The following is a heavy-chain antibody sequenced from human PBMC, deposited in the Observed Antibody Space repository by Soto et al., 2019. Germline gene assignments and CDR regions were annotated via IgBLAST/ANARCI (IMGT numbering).Heavy chain of an antibody. CDR3: ARARVVVAATTDFDY. V-gene: IGHV4-61*01. CDR2: IYYSGST. Sequence: PSETLSLTCTVSGGSVSSGSYYWSWIRQPPGKGLEWIGYIYYSGSTNYNPSLKSRVTISVDTSKNQFSLKLSSVTAAVTAVYYCARARVVVAATTDFDYWGQGTLVTVSS. J-gene: IGHJ4*02. CDR1: GGSVSSGSYY. D-gene: IGHD2-15*01.